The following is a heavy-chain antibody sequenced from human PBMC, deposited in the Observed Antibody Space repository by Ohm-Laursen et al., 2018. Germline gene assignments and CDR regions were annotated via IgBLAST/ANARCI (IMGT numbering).Heavy chain of an antibody. V-gene: IGHV4-59*11. CDR1: GDSISAHY. CDR2: IHHTGYT. J-gene: IGHJ6*02. CDR3: ARDAYGMDV. Sequence: SETLSLTCSVSGDSISAHYWSWIRQPPGKGLEWIGYIHHTGYTTYNPSLKSRVTISVDTSKNQFSLKLSSVTAADTAVYYCARDAYGMDVWGQGTTVTVSS.